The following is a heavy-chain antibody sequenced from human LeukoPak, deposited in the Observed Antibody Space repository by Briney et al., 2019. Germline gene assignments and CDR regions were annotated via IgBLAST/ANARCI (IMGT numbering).Heavy chain of an antibody. V-gene: IGHV4-59*01. D-gene: IGHD5-24*01. CDR1: GGSISSYY. CDR3: ARVSPPTGWLQTTGAFDI. CDR2: IYYSGST. J-gene: IGHJ3*02. Sequence: PSETLSLTCTVSGGSISSYYWSWIRQPPGKGLEWIGYIYYSGSTNYNPSLKSRVTISVDTSKNQFSLKLSSVTAADTAVYYCARVSPPTGWLQTTGAFDIWGQGTMVTVSS.